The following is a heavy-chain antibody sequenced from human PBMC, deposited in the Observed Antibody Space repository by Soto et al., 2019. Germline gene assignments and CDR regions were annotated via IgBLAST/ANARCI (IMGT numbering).Heavy chain of an antibody. CDR1: GFTFTGYA. D-gene: IGHD3-22*01. CDR3: ARGGTSMIVVGAFDD. V-gene: IGHV3-30*03. CDR2: ISYDGSDK. Sequence: QVQLVESGGGVVQPGRSLRLSCAASGFTFTGYAMHWVRQAPGKGLEWVAVISYDGSDKFYADSVRGRFTISRDNSKKTLYLQMNSLRPEDTGVYHCARGGTSMIVVGAFDDWGQGALVTVSS. J-gene: IGHJ4*02.